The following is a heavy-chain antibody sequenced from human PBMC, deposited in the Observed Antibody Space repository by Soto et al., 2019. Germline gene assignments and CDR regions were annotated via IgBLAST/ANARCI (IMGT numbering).Heavy chain of an antibody. CDR2: ISYDGSNK. J-gene: IGHJ4*02. D-gene: IGHD3-22*01. Sequence: GGSLRLSCAASGFTFSSYAMHWVRQAPGKGLEWVAVISYDGSNKYYADSVKGRFTISRDNSKNTLYLQMNSLGAEDTAVYCCASWGSSGPFDYWGQGTLVTV. CDR1: GFTFSSYA. CDR3: ASWGSSGPFDY. V-gene: IGHV3-30-3*01.